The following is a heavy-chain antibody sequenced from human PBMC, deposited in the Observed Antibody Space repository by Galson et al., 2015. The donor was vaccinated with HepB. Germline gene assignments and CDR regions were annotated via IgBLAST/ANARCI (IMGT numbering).Heavy chain of an antibody. CDR2: VTGNGDST. D-gene: IGHD1-26*01. CDR1: GFAFSSYA. Sequence: SLRLSCAASGFAFSSYAMTWFRQAPGKGLEWVSTVTGNGDSTFYSDSVKGRFTVSRDNSKNALYLHMPSLRAEDTATYYCARDERGRKYVAGTTGSPAWWGQGTLVTVSS. J-gene: IGHJ4*02. CDR3: ARDERGRKYVAGTTGSPAW. V-gene: IGHV3-23*01.